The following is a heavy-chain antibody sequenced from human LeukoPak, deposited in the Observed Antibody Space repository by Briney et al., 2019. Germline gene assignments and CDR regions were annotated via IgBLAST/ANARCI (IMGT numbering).Heavy chain of an antibody. J-gene: IGHJ4*02. CDR1: GGSFSGYY. V-gene: IGHV4-34*01. Sequence: SETLSLTCAVYGGSFSGYYWSWIRQPPGKGLEWIGEINHSGSTNYNPSLKSRVTISVDTSKNQFSLKLSSVTAADTAVYYCARGKKDRTYYDFWSGYHPWGQGTLVTVPS. CDR3: ARGKKDRTYYDFWSGYHP. CDR2: INHSGST. D-gene: IGHD3-3*01.